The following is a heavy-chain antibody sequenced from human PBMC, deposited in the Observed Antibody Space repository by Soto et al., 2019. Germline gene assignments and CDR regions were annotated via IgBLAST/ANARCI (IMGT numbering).Heavy chain of an antibody. D-gene: IGHD3-16*01. Sequence: QAHLEQSGTELQRPGASVKVSCNASGYTFSDFDINWLRQASGQGPEWMGWMNAKSGDTFFAQRFQDKFNMTWDTSLSTAYMEVGSLTSDDTAIYYCARGNPFNYAGFDVWGQGTTVAVSS. CDR3: ARGNPFNYAGFDV. J-gene: IGHJ6*02. V-gene: IGHV1-8*01. CDR1: GYTFSDFD. CDR2: MNAKSGDT.